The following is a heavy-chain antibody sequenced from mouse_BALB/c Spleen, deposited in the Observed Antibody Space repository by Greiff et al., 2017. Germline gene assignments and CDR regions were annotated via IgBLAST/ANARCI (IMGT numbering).Heavy chain of an antibody. CDR3: ARSGGHRYDSWFAY. Sequence: QVQLKQPGAELVMPGASVKMSCKASGYTFTDYWMHWVKQRPGQGLEWIGAIDTSDSYTSYNQKFKGKATLTVDESSSTPYMQLSSLTSEDSAVYYCARSGGHRYDSWFAYWGQGTLVTVSA. J-gene: IGHJ3*01. CDR2: IDTSDSYT. CDR1: GYTFTDYW. D-gene: IGHD2-14*01. V-gene: IGHV1-69*01.